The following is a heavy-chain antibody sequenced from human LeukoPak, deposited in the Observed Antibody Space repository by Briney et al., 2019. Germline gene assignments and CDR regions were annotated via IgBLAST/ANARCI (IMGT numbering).Heavy chain of an antibody. D-gene: IGHD3-10*01. CDR1: GFIFSNYA. CDR3: AKYLSGGPDY. CDR2: ISGSGNST. V-gene: IGHV3-23*01. J-gene: IGHJ4*02. Sequence: HPGGSLRLSCAASGFIFSNYAMSWVRQAPGKGLEWVSVISGSGNSTYYADSVKGRFTISRDNSKNTVYMQMNSLRAEDTAVYYCAKYLSGGPDYWGQGTLVTVSS.